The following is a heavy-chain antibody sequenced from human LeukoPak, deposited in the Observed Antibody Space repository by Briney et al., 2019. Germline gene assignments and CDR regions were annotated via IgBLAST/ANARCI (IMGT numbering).Heavy chain of an antibody. J-gene: IGHJ6*03. CDR2: ISAYNGNT. CDR3: ARGRGIAARRDYYYYMDV. CDR1: GYTFTSYG. V-gene: IGHV1-18*01. Sequence: ASVKVSCKASGYTFTSYGISWVRQAPGQGLERMGWISAYNGNTNYAQKLQGRVTMTTDTSASTAYMELRSLRSDDTAVYYCARGRGIAARRDYYYYMDVWGKGTTVTVSS. D-gene: IGHD6-6*01.